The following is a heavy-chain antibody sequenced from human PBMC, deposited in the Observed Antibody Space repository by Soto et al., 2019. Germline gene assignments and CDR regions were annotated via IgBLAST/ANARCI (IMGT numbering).Heavy chain of an antibody. CDR1: GFTFSSYA. Sequence: QVQLVESGGGVVQPGRSLRLSCAASGFTFSSYAMHWVRQAPGKGLEWVAVISYDGSNKYYADSVQGRFTISRDNSKNTLYLQMNSLRAEDTAVYYCASEQQQVEEGYFQHWGQGTLVTVSA. D-gene: IGHD6-13*01. CDR3: ASEQQQVEEGYFQH. J-gene: IGHJ1*01. V-gene: IGHV3-30-3*01. CDR2: ISYDGSNK.